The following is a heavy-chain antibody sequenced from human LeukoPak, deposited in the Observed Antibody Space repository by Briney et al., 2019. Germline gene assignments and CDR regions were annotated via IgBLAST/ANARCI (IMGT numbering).Heavy chain of an antibody. V-gene: IGHV3-48*03. D-gene: IGHD3-3*01. CDR3: ARSAWSAPPHHYYYYYYMDV. CDR1: GFTFSSYE. Sequence: GGSLRLSCAASGFTFSSYEMNWVRQAPGKGLEWVSYISSSGSTIYYADSVKGRFTISRDNAKNSLYLQMNSLRAEDTAVYYCARSAWSAPPHHYYYYYYMDVWGKGTTVTVSS. CDR2: ISSSGSTI. J-gene: IGHJ6*03.